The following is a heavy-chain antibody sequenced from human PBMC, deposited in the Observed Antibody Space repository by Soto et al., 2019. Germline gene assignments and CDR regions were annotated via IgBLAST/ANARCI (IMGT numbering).Heavy chain of an antibody. V-gene: IGHV1-69*06. J-gene: IGHJ4*02. CDR2: IIPIFGTA. Sequence: SVNVSCKASGGTFSSYAISWVRQAPGQGLEWMGGIIPIFGTANYAQKFQGRVTITADKSTSTAYMELSSLRSEDTAVYYCARLDGYCSGGSCPTEFDYRGKGTLVTVSS. CDR3: ARLDGYCSGGSCPTEFDY. D-gene: IGHD2-15*01. CDR1: GGTFSSYA.